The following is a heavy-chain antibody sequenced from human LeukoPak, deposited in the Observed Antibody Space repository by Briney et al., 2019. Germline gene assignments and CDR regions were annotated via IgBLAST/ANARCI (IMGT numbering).Heavy chain of an antibody. D-gene: IGHD6-19*01. CDR3: ARDRLGIAVAGTRRTDPFDP. CDR1: GGSISSSSYY. J-gene: IGHJ5*02. CDR2: IYYSGST. Sequence: SETLSLTCTVSGGSISSSSYYWGWIRQPPGKGLEWIGSIYYSGSTNYNPSLKSRVTISVHTSKNQFSLKLSSVTAADTAVYYCARDRLGIAVAGTRRTDPFDPWGQGTLVTVSS. V-gene: IGHV4-39*07.